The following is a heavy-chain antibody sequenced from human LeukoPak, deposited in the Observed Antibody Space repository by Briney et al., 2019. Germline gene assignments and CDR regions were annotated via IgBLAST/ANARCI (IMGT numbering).Heavy chain of an antibody. J-gene: IGHJ5*02. CDR1: GDSVSSNSAA. CDR2: TYYRSTWYN. D-gene: IGHD2-2*01. CDR3: ARRLTQYDCFDP. Sequence: RSQTLSLTCAISGDSVSSNSAAWNWIRQSPSRGLEWLGRTYYRSTWYNDYAVSVRGRITVNPDTSKNQFSLHLNSVTPEDTAVYYCARRLTQYDCFDPWGQGILVTVSS. V-gene: IGHV6-1*01.